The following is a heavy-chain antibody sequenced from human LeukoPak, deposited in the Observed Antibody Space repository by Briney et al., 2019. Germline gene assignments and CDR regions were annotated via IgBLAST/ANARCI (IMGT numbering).Heavy chain of an antibody. CDR1: GYTFTSYD. Sequence: ASVKVSCKASGYTFTSYDINWVRQATGQGLEWMGWMNPNSGNTGYAQKFQGRVTITRNTSISTAYMELSSLRSEDTAVYYCATSTLILRLIFDYWGQGTLVTVSS. V-gene: IGHV1-8*03. D-gene: IGHD4-17*01. CDR2: MNPNSGNT. CDR3: ATSTLILRLIFDY. J-gene: IGHJ4*02.